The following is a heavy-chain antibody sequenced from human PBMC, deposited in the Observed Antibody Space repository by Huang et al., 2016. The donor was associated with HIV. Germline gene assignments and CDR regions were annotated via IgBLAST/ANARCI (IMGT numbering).Heavy chain of an antibody. CDR2: IYYRGST. Sequence: QLQLQESGPGLVKPSETLSLTCTVSGGAISSSSYYWGWLRQPPGKGLEWIGSIYYRGSTYYNPSLKSRVTISVDTSKIQFSLKLSSVTAADTAVYYCARRGGRKLGEIDYWGQGTLVTVSS. J-gene: IGHJ4*02. CDR3: ARRGGRKLGEIDY. CDR1: GGAISSSSYY. D-gene: IGHD2-15*01. V-gene: IGHV4-39*01.